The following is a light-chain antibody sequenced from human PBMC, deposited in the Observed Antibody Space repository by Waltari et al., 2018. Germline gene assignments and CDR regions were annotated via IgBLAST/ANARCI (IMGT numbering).Light chain of an antibody. Sequence: EIVLTQSPATLSLSPGERATLSCSASQSVSSYLACYQQKPGQAPRLLIYDASNRATGIPARFSGSGSGTDFTLTISSLEPEDFAVYYCQQRSTSLWTFGPGTKVDIK. J-gene: IGKJ3*01. V-gene: IGKV3-11*01. CDR1: QSVSSY. CDR2: DAS. CDR3: QQRSTSLWT.